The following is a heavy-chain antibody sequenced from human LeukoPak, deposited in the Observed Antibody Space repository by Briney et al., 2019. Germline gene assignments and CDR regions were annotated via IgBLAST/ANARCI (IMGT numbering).Heavy chain of an antibody. CDR2: INPNSGGT. CDR1: GYTFTGYY. V-gene: IGHV1-2*06. J-gene: IGHJ4*02. CDR3: AAYDRSGYYYARGSLDY. Sequence: GASVKVSCKASGYTFTGYYMHWVRQAPGQGLEWMGRINPNSGGTNYAQKFQGRVTMTRDTSISTAYMELSRLRSDDTAVYYCAAYDRSGYYYARGSLDYWGQGTLVTVSS. D-gene: IGHD3-22*01.